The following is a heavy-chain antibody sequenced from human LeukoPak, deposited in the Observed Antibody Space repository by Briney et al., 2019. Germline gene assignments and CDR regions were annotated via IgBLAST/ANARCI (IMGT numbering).Heavy chain of an antibody. CDR1: GYTFTSYG. J-gene: IGHJ3*02. V-gene: IGHV1-69*04. D-gene: IGHD6-25*01. Sequence: GASVKVSCKASGYTFTSYGISWVRQAPGQGLEWMGRIIPILGIANYAQKFQGRVTITADKSTSTAYMELSSLRSGDTAVYYCARTATIIDAFDIWGQGTMVTVSS. CDR3: ARTATIIDAFDI. CDR2: IIPILGIA.